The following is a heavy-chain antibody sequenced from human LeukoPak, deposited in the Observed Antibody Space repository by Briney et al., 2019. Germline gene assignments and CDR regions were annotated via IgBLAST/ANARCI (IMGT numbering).Heavy chain of an antibody. J-gene: IGHJ5*02. CDR2: IYYSGST. V-gene: IGHV4-59*12. CDR1: GGSISSYY. D-gene: IGHD3-3*01. Sequence: SETLSLTCTVSGGSISSYYWSWIRQPPGKGLEWIGYIYYSGSTNYNPSLKSRVTISVDTSKNQFSLKLSSVTAADTAVYYCARAPGITIFGVVTRGWFDPWGQGTLVTVSS. CDR3: ARAPGITIFGVVTRGWFDP.